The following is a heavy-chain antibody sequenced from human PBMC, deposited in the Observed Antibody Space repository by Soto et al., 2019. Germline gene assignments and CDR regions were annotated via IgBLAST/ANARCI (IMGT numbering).Heavy chain of an antibody. CDR2: IHGDGGRT. D-gene: IGHD3-16*01. CDR1: GFSFSSYW. Sequence: EVQLVESGGALVQPGGSLRLSCAASGFSFSSYWTHWVRQGPGKGLVWVSRIHGDGGRTNYADSVKGRFTISRDNAKNTVYLQMDRLRAGEAAVEYCARGVRGAYGFGIWGQGALGNGSS. CDR3: ARGVRGAYGFGI. V-gene: IGHV3-74*01. J-gene: IGHJ3*02.